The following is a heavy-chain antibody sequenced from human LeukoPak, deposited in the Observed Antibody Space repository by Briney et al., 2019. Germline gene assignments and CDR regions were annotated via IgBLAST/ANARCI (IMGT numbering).Heavy chain of an antibody. J-gene: IGHJ3*02. V-gene: IGHV3-30*04. Sequence: PGGSLRLSWAASGFIFSSSAMHWVRQAPDRGLEWVAVIADDGNDKYYADSMKGRFIISRDNSKNTLYLQMNSLRTEDTALYYCATVDDLDAFGIWGQGTMVTVS. CDR3: ATVDDLDAFGI. D-gene: IGHD2-2*03. CDR1: GFIFSSSA. CDR2: IADDGNDK.